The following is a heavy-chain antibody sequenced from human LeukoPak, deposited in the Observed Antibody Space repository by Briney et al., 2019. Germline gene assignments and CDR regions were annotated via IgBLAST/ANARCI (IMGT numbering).Heavy chain of an antibody. D-gene: IGHD1-26*01. J-gene: IGHJ4*02. CDR2: ISGSGGST. V-gene: IGHV3-23*01. Sequence: PGGSLRLSCAASGFTFTSYAMNWVRQAPGKGLEWVSGISGSGGSTYYAAPVKGRFSISRDNSKNTLYLQLNSLRVDDTAEYYCAKAHGGSYHSGIDWGQGTLVIVSS. CDR3: AKAHGGSYHSGID. CDR1: GFTFTSYA.